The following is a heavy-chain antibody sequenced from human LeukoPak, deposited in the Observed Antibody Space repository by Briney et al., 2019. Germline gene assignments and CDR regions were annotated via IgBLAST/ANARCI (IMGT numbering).Heavy chain of an antibody. CDR1: GFTFSSYA. J-gene: IGHJ4*02. D-gene: IGHD6-13*01. CDR2: ISGSGGST. V-gene: IGHV3-23*01. CDR3: AKVGFGDGSSWYFDY. Sequence: GGSLRLSCAASGFTFSSYAMSWVRQAPGKGLEWVSAISGSGGSTYYADSVKGRFTISRDNSKNTLYLQMNSLRAEDTAVYYCAKVGFGDGSSWYFDYWGQGTLVTVSS.